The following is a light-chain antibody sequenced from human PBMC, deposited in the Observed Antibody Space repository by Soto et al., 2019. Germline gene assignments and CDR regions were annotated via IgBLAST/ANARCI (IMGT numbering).Light chain of an antibody. J-gene: IGKJ1*01. V-gene: IGKV1-27*01. CDR2: AAT. CDR3: QKYNSASWT. Sequence: DIQMTQSPSSLSASVGDRVTITCRASQGISSYLAWYQQKPGEVPKLLISAATTMQSGVPSRFSGSGSGTEFTLTVSSLQPEDVATYYCQKYNSASWTFGQGTKEEIK. CDR1: QGISSY.